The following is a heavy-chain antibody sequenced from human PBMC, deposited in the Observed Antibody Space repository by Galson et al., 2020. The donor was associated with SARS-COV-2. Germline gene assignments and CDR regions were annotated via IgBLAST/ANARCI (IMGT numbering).Heavy chain of an antibody. CDR2: IYSSGST. CDR1: GGSISKYY. Sequence: SETLSLTCTVSGGSISKYYWSWIRQPAGKGLEWIGRIYSSGSTNYNPSLKSRVTMSVDTSKNQFSLKLNAVTAADTAVYYCAGGLGSRAGVDYWGEGMLVTVST. D-gene: IGHD3-10*01. V-gene: IGHV4-4*07. J-gene: IGHJ4*02. CDR3: AGGLGSRAGVDY.